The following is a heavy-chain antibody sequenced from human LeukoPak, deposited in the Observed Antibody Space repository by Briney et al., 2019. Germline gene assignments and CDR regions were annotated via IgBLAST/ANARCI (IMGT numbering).Heavy chain of an antibody. J-gene: IGHJ3*02. Sequence: KPGASVKVSCKASGYTFTNYYMHWVRQAPGQGLEWMGIINPSGGSTSYAQKFQGRVTMTRDMSTSTVYMELSSLRSEDAAVYYCARRIAVAGTGAFDIWGQGTMVTVSS. CDR1: GYTFTNYY. CDR2: INPSGGST. CDR3: ARRIAVAGTGAFDI. V-gene: IGHV1-46*01. D-gene: IGHD6-19*01.